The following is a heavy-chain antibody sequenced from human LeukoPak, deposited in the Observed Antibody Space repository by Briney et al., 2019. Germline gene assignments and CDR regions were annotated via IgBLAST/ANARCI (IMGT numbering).Heavy chain of an antibody. J-gene: IGHJ4*02. Sequence: PGRSLRLSCAASGFPFSSYGMHWLRQAPGKGLEWVAVISYEESNIYYAESAKGRFTISRHNSKNTLYLQMNSLRAEDTAVYYCATELGVRYFDWLIPGSDYWGQGTLVTVSS. CDR3: ATELGVRYFDWLIPGSDY. CDR1: GFPFSSYG. D-gene: IGHD3-9*01. CDR2: ISYEESNI. V-gene: IGHV3-30*03.